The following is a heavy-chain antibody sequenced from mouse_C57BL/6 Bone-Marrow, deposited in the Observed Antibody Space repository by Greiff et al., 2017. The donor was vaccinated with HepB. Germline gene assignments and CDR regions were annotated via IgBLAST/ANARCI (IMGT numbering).Heavy chain of an antibody. CDR1: GFNIKDDY. D-gene: IGHD1-3*01. CDR3: TTRFFSSPYYFDY. V-gene: IGHV14-4*01. CDR2: IDPENGDT. Sequence: EVQLQQSGAELVRPGASVKLSCTASGFNIKDDYMHWVKQRPEQGLEWIGWIDPENGDTEYASKFQGKATITADTSSNTAYLQLSSLTSEDTAVYYCTTRFFSSPYYFDYWGQGTTLTVSS. J-gene: IGHJ2*01.